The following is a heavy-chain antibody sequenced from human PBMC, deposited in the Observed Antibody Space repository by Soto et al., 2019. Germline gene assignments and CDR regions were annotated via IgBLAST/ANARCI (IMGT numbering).Heavy chain of an antibody. V-gene: IGHV3-66*01. CDR1: GFTVSNFY. J-gene: IGHJ4*02. CDR3: ARDTFGGAYDFWH. CDR2: ISSGGST. D-gene: IGHD3-3*01. Sequence: EVQLVESGGGLVQPGGSLRLSCAASGFTVSNFYMTWVRQAPGKGLEWVSVISSGGSTYYADSVKGRFTISRDNSKNTLYLEMNSLRAGDTAVYFCARDTFGGAYDFWHGGQGNLVTVSS.